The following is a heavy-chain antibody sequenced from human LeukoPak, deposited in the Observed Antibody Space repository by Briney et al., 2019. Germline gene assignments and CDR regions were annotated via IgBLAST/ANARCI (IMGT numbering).Heavy chain of an antibody. Sequence: GGSLRLSCAASGFTFSSYAMSWVRQAPGKGLEWVANIKHDGSEKQDGSEKNYVDSAKGRFTISRDNAKNSLYLQMNSLRAEDTAAYYCARSGRGVDSFYFYMDVWGKGTTVTVSS. D-gene: IGHD3-10*01. V-gene: IGHV3-7*01. CDR1: GFTFSSYA. J-gene: IGHJ6*03. CDR2: IKHDGSEKQDGSEK. CDR3: ARSGRGVDSFYFYMDV.